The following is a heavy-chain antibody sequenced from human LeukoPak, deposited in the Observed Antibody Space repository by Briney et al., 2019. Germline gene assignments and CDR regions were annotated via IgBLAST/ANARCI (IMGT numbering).Heavy chain of an antibody. D-gene: IGHD5-12*01. CDR1: GGSISSGSYY. CDR2: IYTSGST. CDR3: ARGDVSGYLNAFDI. Sequence: SETLSLTCTVSGGSISSGSYYWSWIRQPAGKGLEWIGRIYTSGSTNYNPSLKSRVTISVDTSKSQFSLKLSSVTAADTAVYYCARGDVSGYLNAFDIWGQGTMVTVSS. J-gene: IGHJ3*02. V-gene: IGHV4-61*02.